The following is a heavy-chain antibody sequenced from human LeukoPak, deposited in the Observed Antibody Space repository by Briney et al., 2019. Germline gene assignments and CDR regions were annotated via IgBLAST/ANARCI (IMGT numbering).Heavy chain of an antibody. CDR2: IRYDGSDK. CDR3: AKERSIKQQLVRGLDY. V-gene: IGHV3-30*02. CDR1: GFTFSSYG. J-gene: IGHJ4*02. Sequence: PGGPLRLSCAASGFTFSSYGMHWVRQAPGKGLEWVAFIRYDGSDKYYADSVKGRFTISRDNSKNTLYLQMNSLRAEDTAVYYCAKERSIKQQLVRGLDYGGQGTLVTVSA. D-gene: IGHD6-13*01.